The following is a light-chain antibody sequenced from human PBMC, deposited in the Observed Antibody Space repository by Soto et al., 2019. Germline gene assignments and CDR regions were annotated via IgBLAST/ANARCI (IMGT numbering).Light chain of an antibody. J-gene: IGLJ3*02. CDR3: SSYTSIVTV. Sequence: QSALTQPASVSGSPGQSITISCTGSSSDIGAYNYVSWCQQHPGKAPKLIIYEVSNRPSGVSNRFSASKSGNTASLTISGVQAEDEADYYCSSYTSIVTVFGGGTKLTVL. CDR2: EVS. CDR1: SSDIGAYNY. V-gene: IGLV2-14*01.